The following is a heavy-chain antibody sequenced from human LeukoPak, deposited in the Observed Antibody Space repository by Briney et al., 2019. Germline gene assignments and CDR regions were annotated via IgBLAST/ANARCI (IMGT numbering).Heavy chain of an antibody. Sequence: GEPLKISCQGSGYSFTSYWIGWVRQLPGKGLEWMGIIYPGDSDTSYNPSFKGQATISADQSITTAYLQWSSLKASDTAMCYCARHLPSSGWYWGQGTLVTVSS. J-gene: IGHJ4*02. CDR2: IYPGDSDT. CDR1: GYSFTSYW. V-gene: IGHV5-51*01. CDR3: ARHLPSSGWY. D-gene: IGHD6-19*01.